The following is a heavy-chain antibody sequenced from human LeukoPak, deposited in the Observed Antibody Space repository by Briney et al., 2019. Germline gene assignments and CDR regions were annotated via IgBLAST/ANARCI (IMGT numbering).Heavy chain of an antibody. CDR3: AKGSYYDSSGSFYFDY. V-gene: IGHV3-23*01. CDR1: GFTVSSNY. J-gene: IGHJ4*02. CDR2: ISGSGDNT. Sequence: GGSLRLSCAASGFTVSSNYMSWVRQAPGKGLEWVSGISGSGDNTYYADSVKGWFTISRVNSKNTLYVQVNSLGTEDTAAYYCAKGSYYDSSGSFYFDYGGQGTLVTVSS. D-gene: IGHD3-22*01.